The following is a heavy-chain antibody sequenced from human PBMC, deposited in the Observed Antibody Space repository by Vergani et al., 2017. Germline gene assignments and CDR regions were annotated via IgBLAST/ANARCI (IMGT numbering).Heavy chain of an antibody. J-gene: IGHJ6*03. D-gene: IGHD1-7*01. CDR3: ARASRGNWNSGYYYYYDMDV. CDR2: IIPIFGTA. V-gene: IGHV1-69*01. Sequence: QVQLVQSGAEVKKPGSSVKVSCKASVGTFSSYAISWVRQAPGQGLEWMGGIIPIFGTANYAQKFQGRVTITADESTSTAYMGLSSLRSEDTAVYYCARASRGNWNSGYYYYYDMDVWGKGTTVTVSS. CDR1: VGTFSSYA.